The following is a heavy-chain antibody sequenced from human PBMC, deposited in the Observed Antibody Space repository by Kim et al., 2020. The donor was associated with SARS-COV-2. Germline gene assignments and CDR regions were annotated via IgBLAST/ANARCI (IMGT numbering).Heavy chain of an antibody. V-gene: IGHV3-11*05. Sequence: GRSTISRDNAKNSLYLQMNSLRAEDTAVYYCARDRFDFWSGYYVANWFDPWGQGTLVTVSS. D-gene: IGHD3-3*01. J-gene: IGHJ5*02. CDR3: ARDRFDFWSGYYVANWFDP.